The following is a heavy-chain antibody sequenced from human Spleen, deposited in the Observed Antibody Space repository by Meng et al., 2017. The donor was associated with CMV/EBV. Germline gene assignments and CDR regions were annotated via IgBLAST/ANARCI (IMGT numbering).Heavy chain of an antibody. V-gene: IGHV4-4*07. J-gene: IGHJ4*02. D-gene: IGHD1-1*01. CDR2: IYTSGST. CDR1: GCSISGSY. CDR3: ARDQLIDPLGDFDY. Sequence: QVQLQESAPGLGNPSATLSLPCTVSGCSISGSYWSWIRQPAGKGLEWIGRIYTSGSTNYNPSLKSRVTMSVDTSKNQFSLKLSSVTAADTAVYYCARDQLIDPLGDFDYWGQGTLVTVSS.